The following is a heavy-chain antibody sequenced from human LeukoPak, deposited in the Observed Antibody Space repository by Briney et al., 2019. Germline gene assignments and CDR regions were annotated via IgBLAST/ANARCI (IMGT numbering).Heavy chain of an antibody. V-gene: IGHV3-33*01. Sequence: PGGSLRLSCAASGSTFSSYGMHWVRQAPGKGLEWVAVIWYDGSNKYYADSVKGRFTISRDNSKNTLYLQMNSLRAEDTAVYYCASPGAPNYYYMDVWGKGTTVTVSS. J-gene: IGHJ6*03. CDR3: ASPGAPNYYYMDV. CDR1: GSTFSSYG. CDR2: IWYDGSNK.